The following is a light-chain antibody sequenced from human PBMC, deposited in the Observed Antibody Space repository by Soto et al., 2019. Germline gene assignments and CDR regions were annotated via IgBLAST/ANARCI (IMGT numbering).Light chain of an antibody. CDR2: AAS. CDR1: QGISSW. Sequence: DIQMTQSPSSVSASVGDRVTITCRASQGISSWLAWYQQKPGKAPELLMFAASSLQSGAPSRFSGSGSGTEFILTISSVQPEDSATYDCQQTNSFPLTFGGGTKVDIK. CDR3: QQTNSFPLT. J-gene: IGKJ4*01. V-gene: IGKV1D-12*01.